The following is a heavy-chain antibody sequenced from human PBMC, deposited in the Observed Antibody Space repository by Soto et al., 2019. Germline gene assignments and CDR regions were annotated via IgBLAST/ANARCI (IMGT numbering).Heavy chain of an antibody. Sequence: GGSLKNSCKGSGYSFTTYWLCWVPPMPGKGLEWRGIIYPGDSDTRYSPSFQGQVTISADKSISTAYLQWSSLMASDTAMYYCARLDDWYPGDYWGQGTLVTVSS. J-gene: IGHJ4*02. CDR3: ARLDDWYPGDY. CDR1: GYSFTTYW. V-gene: IGHV5-51*01. CDR2: IYPGDSDT. D-gene: IGHD3-9*01.